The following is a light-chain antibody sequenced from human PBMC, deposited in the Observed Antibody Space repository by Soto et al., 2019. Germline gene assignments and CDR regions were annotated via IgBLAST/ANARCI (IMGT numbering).Light chain of an antibody. CDR1: SSDFGAYNY. CDR3: ASYTTSTTRYL. Sequence: QSVLTQPASVSGSPGQSITISCTGTSSDFGAYNYVSWLQQHPGKAPKLMVYDVSDRPSGVSNRFSGSKSVNTASLTISGLQAEDEADYYRASYTTSTTRYLFGTGTKVTVL. J-gene: IGLJ1*01. CDR2: DVS. V-gene: IGLV2-14*01.